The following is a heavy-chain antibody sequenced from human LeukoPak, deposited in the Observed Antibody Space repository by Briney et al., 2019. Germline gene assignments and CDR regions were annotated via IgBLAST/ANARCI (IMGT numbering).Heavy chain of an antibody. Sequence: PGGSLRLSCAASGFSVSSYYMDWVRQAPGKGLEWVSVIHSDGNTQYADSVKGRFTISRDDSKNSLYLQMNSLKAEDTAVYYCARAPSRCTYGVCRSDYYYYMDVWGEGTTVTVSS. D-gene: IGHD2-8*01. CDR2: IHSDGNT. J-gene: IGHJ6*03. V-gene: IGHV3-66*02. CDR1: GFSVSSYY. CDR3: ARAPSRCTYGVCRSDYYYYMDV.